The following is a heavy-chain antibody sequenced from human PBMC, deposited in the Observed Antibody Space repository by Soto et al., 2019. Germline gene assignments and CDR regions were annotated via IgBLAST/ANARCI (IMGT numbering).Heavy chain of an antibody. CDR2: ISYDGSNK. V-gene: IGHV3-30-3*01. J-gene: IGHJ3*02. D-gene: IGHD3-10*01. Sequence: GGSLRLSCAASGFTFSSYAMHWVRQAPGKGLEWVAVISYDGSNKYYADSVKGRFTISRDNSKNTLYLQMNSLRAEDTAVYYCARVRREARTMAKADAFDIWGQGTMVTVSS. CDR3: ARVRREARTMAKADAFDI. CDR1: GFTFSSYA.